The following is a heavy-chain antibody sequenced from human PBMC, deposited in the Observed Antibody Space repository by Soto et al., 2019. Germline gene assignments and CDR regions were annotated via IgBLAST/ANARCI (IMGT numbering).Heavy chain of an antibody. J-gene: IGHJ6*02. CDR1: GFTFSSYS. D-gene: IGHD6-13*01. CDR3: AREPRGIAAAGPSTVPYYYYGMDV. CDR2: ISSSSSYI. V-gene: IGHV3-21*01. Sequence: EVQLVESGGGLVKPGGSLRLSCAASGFTFSSYSMNWVRQAPGKGLEWVSSISSSSSYIYYADSVKGRFTISRDNAKNSLYLQMNSLRAEDTAVYYCAREPRGIAAAGPSTVPYYYYGMDVWGQGTTVTVSS.